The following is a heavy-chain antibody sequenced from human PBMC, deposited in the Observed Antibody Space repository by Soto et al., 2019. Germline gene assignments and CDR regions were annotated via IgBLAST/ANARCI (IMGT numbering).Heavy chain of an antibody. CDR3: AGSRLEQRVDYFDY. CDR1: GYTFTSYG. V-gene: IGHV1-18*01. D-gene: IGHD6-19*01. CDR2: LSAYNGNT. J-gene: IGHJ4*02. Sequence: QFQLVQSGAEVKKPGASVKVSCKASGYTFTSYGISWVRQAPGQGLAWMGWLSAYNGNTNDAQKLLGRVIITTDTTTTTDYMERRSLRSDDTAVYYWAGSRLEQRVDYFDYWGQGTLVTVSS.